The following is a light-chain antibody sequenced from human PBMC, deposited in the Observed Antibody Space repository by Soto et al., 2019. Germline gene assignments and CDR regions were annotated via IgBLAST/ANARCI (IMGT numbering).Light chain of an antibody. J-gene: IGKJ1*01. V-gene: IGKV3-15*01. CDR2: SAS. CDR3: QQYNNWPWT. Sequence: EIVMTQSPATLSVSPGGGASLSWRASQSISATLAGYQQKPGQAPRLLIYSASRRATGFPGRCSGSGSGTDFTLTISSLQSEDLAVYYCQQYNNWPWTFGQGTKVDNK. CDR1: QSISAT.